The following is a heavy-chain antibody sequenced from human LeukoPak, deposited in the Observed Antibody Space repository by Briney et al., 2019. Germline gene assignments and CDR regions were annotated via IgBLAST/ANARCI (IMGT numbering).Heavy chain of an antibody. CDR3: AKAGGSGSYGLQYYYYMDV. Sequence: PGGSLRLSCAASGFTFSSYAMSWVRQAPGKGLEWVSAISGSGGSTYYADSVEGRFTISRDNSKNTLYLQMNSLRAEDTALYYCAKAGGSGSYGLQYYYYMDVWGKGTTVTVSS. J-gene: IGHJ6*03. CDR2: ISGSGGST. CDR1: GFTFSSYA. V-gene: IGHV3-23*01. D-gene: IGHD3-10*01.